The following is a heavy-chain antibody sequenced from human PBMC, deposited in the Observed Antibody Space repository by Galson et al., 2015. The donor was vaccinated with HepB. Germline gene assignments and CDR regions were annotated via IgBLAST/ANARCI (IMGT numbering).Heavy chain of an antibody. J-gene: IGHJ3*02. CDR3: ARAGYYDSSGPALPGAFDI. CDR1: GYTFTSYY. CDR2: INPSGGST. Sequence: SVKVSCKASGYTFTSYYMHWVRQAPGQGLEWMGIINPSGGSTSYAQKFQGRVTMTRDTSTSTVHMELSSLRSEDTAVYYCARAGYYDSSGPALPGAFDIWGQGTMVTVSS. D-gene: IGHD3-22*01. V-gene: IGHV1-46*01.